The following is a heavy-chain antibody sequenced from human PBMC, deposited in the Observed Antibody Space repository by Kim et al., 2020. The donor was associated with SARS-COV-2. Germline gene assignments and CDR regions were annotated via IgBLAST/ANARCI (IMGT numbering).Heavy chain of an antibody. J-gene: IGHJ6*03. CDR3: ARGHLDYWGSSSQNYHYYMDV. Sequence: SETLSLTCTISGGSTDNYYWSWIRQPPGKGLEWIGYIHYSGSTSYNPSLRSRVTISVDLPRNQFSLKMSSVIAADTAVYFCARGHLDYWGSSSQNYHYYMDVWGKGTAVTVSS. D-gene: IGHD3-10*01. CDR2: IHYSGST. V-gene: IGHV4-59*01. CDR1: GGSTDNYY.